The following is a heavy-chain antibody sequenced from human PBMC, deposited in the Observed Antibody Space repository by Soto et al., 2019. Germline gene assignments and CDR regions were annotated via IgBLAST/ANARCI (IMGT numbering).Heavy chain of an antibody. D-gene: IGHD5-12*01. V-gene: IGHV4-59*11. CDR1: GGSICNHY. CDR3: ARGIVATIFNYYYYGMDV. Sequence: SETLSLTCTVSGGSICNHYWSWVRQPPGKGLEWIGYIYYSGGTNYNPSLKSRVTMSVDTSKNQVSLKLSSVTAADTAVYYCARGIVATIFNYYYYGMDVWGQGTTVTVSS. J-gene: IGHJ6*02. CDR2: IYYSGGT.